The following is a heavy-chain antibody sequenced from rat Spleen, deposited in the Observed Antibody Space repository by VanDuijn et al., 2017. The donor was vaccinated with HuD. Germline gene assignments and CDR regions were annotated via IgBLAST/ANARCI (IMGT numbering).Heavy chain of an antibody. Sequence: EVQLVESGGGLVQPGGSLKLSCVVSRFTFSDYNMAWVRQAPRKGLDWVATINYDGRGTYYRGSVTGRFTISRDNAKSTLYLQMDSLRSEDTATYYCTRVGEKLLDLRRVPYYFDYWGQGVMVTVSS. CDR1: RFTFSDYN. D-gene: IGHD1-11*01. V-gene: IGHV5-7*01. J-gene: IGHJ2*01. CDR2: INYDGRGT. CDR3: TRVGEKLLDLRRVPYYFDY.